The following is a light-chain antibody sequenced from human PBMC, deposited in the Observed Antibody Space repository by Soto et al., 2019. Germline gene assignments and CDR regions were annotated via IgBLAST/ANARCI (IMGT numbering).Light chain of an antibody. J-gene: IGKJ5*01. CDR2: GAS. CDR1: QSVTTY. V-gene: IGKV3-11*01. CDR3: QQSYTTPIT. Sequence: ESVLTQSPATLSLSPLEISALCCRASQSVTTYLAWYQQKVGQSPSLLIYGASQRATGVPARFSGSGSGTDFTLTISSLQPEDFATYYCQQSYTTPITFGQGTRLEIK.